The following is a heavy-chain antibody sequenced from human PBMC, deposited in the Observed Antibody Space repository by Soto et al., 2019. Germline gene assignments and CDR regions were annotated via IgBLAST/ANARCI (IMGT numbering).Heavy chain of an antibody. Sequence: PGESLKISCKGSGYSFTSYWIGWVRRMPGKGLEWMGIIYPGDSDTRYSPSFQGQVTISADKSISTAYLQWSSLKASDTAMYYCARPPASSRAMGDYYFDYWGQGTLVTVSS. CDR1: GYSFTSYW. CDR3: ARPPASSRAMGDYYFDY. J-gene: IGHJ4*02. CDR2: IYPGDSDT. D-gene: IGHD5-18*01. V-gene: IGHV5-51*01.